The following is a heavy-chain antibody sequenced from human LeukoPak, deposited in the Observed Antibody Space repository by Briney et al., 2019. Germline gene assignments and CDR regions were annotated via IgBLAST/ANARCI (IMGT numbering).Heavy chain of an antibody. V-gene: IGHV1-18*01. CDR3: SSVRYYDSSADYPHFDY. CDR2: ISAYNGNT. D-gene: IGHD3-22*01. CDR1: GYTFTSYG. J-gene: IGHJ4*02. Sequence: ASVKVSCKASGYTFTSYGISWVRQAPGQGLEWMGWISAYNGNTNYAQKLQGRVTMTTDTSTSTAYMELRSLRSDNTAVYYSSSVRYYDSSADYPHFDYWGQGTLVTVSS.